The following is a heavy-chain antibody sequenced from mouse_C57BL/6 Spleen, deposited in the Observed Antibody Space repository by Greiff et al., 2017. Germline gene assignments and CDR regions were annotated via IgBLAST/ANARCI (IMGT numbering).Heavy chain of an antibody. CDR3: ARLEYDVTAVVAHFDY. CDR2: IDPSDSET. D-gene: IGHD1-1*01. J-gene: IGHJ2*01. Sequence: VQLQQPGAELVRPGSSVKLSCKASGYTFTSYWMHWVKQRPIQGLEWIGNIDPSDSETHYNQKFKDKATLTVDKSSSTAYMQLSSLTSVDSAVYYGARLEYDVTAVVAHFDYWGQGTTLTVSS. V-gene: IGHV1-52*01. CDR1: GYTFTSYW.